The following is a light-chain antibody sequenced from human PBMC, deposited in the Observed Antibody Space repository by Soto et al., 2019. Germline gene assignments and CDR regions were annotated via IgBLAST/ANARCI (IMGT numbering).Light chain of an antibody. V-gene: IGKV3-20*01. Sequence: DIVLTQSPGTLSLSPGERATLSCSASQDVLNNYLAWFQQKPDQAPRLLISGISTRATGIPDRFSGSGSGTHFTLTISRLGPEDFAIYYCQHFGTPPLTFGQGTKVEIK. CDR3: QHFGTPPLT. J-gene: IGKJ1*01. CDR2: GIS. CDR1: QDVLNNY.